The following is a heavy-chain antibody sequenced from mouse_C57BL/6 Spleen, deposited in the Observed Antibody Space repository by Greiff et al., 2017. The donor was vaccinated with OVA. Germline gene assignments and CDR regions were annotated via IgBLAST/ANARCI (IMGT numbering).Heavy chain of an antibody. CDR3: YYYGRGDFAY. Sequence: QVQLQQSGAELVRPGASVTLSCKASGYTFTDYEMHWVKQTPVHGLEWIGAIDPETGGTAYNQKFKGKAILTADKSSSTAYMELRSLTSEDSAVYYCYYYGRGDFAYWGQGTLVTVSA. V-gene: IGHV1-15*01. CDR1: GYTFTDYE. CDR2: IDPETGGT. D-gene: IGHD1-1*01. J-gene: IGHJ3*01.